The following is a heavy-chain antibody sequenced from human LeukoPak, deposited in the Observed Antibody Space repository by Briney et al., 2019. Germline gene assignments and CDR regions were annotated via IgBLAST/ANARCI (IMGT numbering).Heavy chain of an antibody. CDR1: GFTFSSYS. D-gene: IGHD3-10*01. V-gene: IGHV3-48*04. Sequence: AGGSLRLSCAASGFTFSSYSMNWVRQAPGKGLEWVSYISSSSSTRYYADSVKGRFTISRDNAKNSLYLQMNSLRAEDTAVYYCARDGWATGDLFDYWGQGTLVTVSS. J-gene: IGHJ4*02. CDR2: ISSSSSTR. CDR3: ARDGWATGDLFDY.